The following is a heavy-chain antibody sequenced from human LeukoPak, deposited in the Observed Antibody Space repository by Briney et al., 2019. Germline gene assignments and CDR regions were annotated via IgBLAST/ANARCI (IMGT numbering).Heavy chain of an antibody. J-gene: IGHJ4*02. D-gene: IGHD3-3*01. CDR3: ARGTGPEYYDFWSGYSHFDY. Sequence: GRSLRLSCAASGVTFSSYAMHWVRQAPGKGLEWVAVISYDGSNKYYADSVKGRFTISRDNSKNTLYLQMNSLRAEDTAVYYCARGTGPEYYDFWSGYSHFDYWGQGTLVTVSS. CDR1: GVTFSSYA. V-gene: IGHV3-30-3*01. CDR2: ISYDGSNK.